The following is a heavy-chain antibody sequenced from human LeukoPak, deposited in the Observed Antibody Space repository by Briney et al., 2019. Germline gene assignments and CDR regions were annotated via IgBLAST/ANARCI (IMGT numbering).Heavy chain of an antibody. CDR2: IYSSGNT. Sequence: PSETLSLTCTVSGGSISSYWSWIRQPAGKGLEWIGRIYSSGNTNYNPSLESRVTMSIDTSKNQFSLKLTSVTAADTAVYYCARERGDLRGDAFDIWGQGTMVTVSS. V-gene: IGHV4-4*07. CDR1: GGSISSY. D-gene: IGHD3-10*01. J-gene: IGHJ3*02. CDR3: ARERGDLRGDAFDI.